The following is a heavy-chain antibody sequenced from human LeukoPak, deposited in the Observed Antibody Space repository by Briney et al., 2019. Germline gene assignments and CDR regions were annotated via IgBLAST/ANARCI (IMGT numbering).Heavy chain of an antibody. CDR2: IKQDGSEK. CDR3: ARDRGYSGYDPARYFDY. V-gene: IGHV3-7*01. Sequence: SCKASGGTFSSYAISWVRQAPGKGLEWVANIKQDGSEKYYVDSVKGRFTISRDNAKNSLYLQMNSLRAEDTAVYYCARDRGYSGYDPARYFDYWGQGTLVTVSS. J-gene: IGHJ4*02. CDR1: GGTFSSYA. D-gene: IGHD5-12*01.